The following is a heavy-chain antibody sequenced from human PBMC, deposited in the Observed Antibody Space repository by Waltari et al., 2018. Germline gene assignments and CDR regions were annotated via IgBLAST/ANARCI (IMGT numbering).Heavy chain of an antibody. J-gene: IGHJ6*03. Sequence: EVQLVESGGGLVQPGGSLRLSCAASGFSFRISAMHWVRQAPGKGLEVVSAISSNGVSTYYANSMKGRLSISRDNSKNTLYLQMGSLRAEDMAVYYCARSPDQPDSLDYYMDVWGKGTTVTVSS. CDR2: ISSNGVST. V-gene: IGHV3-64*01. CDR1: GFSFRISA. CDR3: ARSPDQPDSLDYYMDV. D-gene: IGHD2-21*01.